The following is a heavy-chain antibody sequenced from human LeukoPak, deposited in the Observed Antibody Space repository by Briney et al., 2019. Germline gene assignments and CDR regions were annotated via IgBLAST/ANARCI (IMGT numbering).Heavy chain of an antibody. V-gene: IGHV4-34*01. CDR3: ARGRRSSTGTLNWFDP. D-gene: IGHD1-1*01. Sequence: SETLSLTCAVYGGSFSGYYWSWIRQPPGKGLEWIGEINHSGSTNYNLPLKSRVTISVDTSKNQFSLKLSSVTAADTAVYYCARGRRSSTGTLNWFDPWGQGTLVTVSS. CDR1: GGSFSGYY. J-gene: IGHJ5*02. CDR2: INHSGST.